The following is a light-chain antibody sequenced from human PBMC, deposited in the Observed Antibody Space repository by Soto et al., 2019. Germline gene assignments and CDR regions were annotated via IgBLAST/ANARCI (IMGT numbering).Light chain of an antibody. V-gene: IGKV2-28*01. CDR1: QSLLHSNGYNY. CDR3: MQALQTPR. CDR2: LGS. J-gene: IGKJ1*01. Sequence: DIVMTQSPLSLPVTPGKPAYISCMSSQSLLHSNGYNYLHWYLQKPGQSPQLLIYLGSNRSSGVPDRFSGSGSGTDFTLKISRVEAEDVGVYYCMQALQTPRFGQVTKVDIK.